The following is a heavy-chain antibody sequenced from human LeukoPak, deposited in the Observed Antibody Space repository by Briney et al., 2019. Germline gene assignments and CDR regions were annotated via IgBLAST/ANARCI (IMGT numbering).Heavy chain of an antibody. CDR2: ISSGSSTI. J-gene: IGHJ6*02. Sequence: GGSLRLSCAASGYTFSSYSMNWVRQAPGKGLEWVSYISSGSSTIYYADSVKGRFTISRDNAKNSPYLQMNSLRAEDTAVYYCARANYGMDVWGQGTTVTVSS. CDR3: ARANYGMDV. V-gene: IGHV3-48*01. CDR1: GYTFSSYS.